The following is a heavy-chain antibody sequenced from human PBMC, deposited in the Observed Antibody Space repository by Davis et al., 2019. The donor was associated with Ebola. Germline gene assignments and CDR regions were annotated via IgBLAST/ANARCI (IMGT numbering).Heavy chain of an antibody. CDR3: AKADPYSRLDY. Sequence: GESLKISCAASGFTFSSYGMHWVRQAPGKGLEWVAFIRYDGSNKYYADSVKGRFTIFRHNSENTLYLQMNSLRAEDTAVYYWAKADPYSRLDYWGQGTLVTVSS. J-gene: IGHJ4*02. CDR1: GFTFSSYG. D-gene: IGHD6-13*01. CDR2: IRYDGSNK. V-gene: IGHV3-30*02.